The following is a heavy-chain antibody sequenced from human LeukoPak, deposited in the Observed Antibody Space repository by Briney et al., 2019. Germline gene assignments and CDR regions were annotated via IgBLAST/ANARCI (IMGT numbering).Heavy chain of an antibody. CDR2: INPNSGGT. Sequence: GASVKVSCKASGYTFTGYYMHWVRQAPGQGLEWMGWINPNSGGTNYAQKFQGRVTMTRDTSISTAYMELSRLRSDDTAVYYCALTDTTEEYYYYYMDVWGKGTTVTVSS. D-gene: IGHD5-18*01. V-gene: IGHV1-2*02. CDR3: ALTDTTEEYYYYYMDV. CDR1: GYTFTGYY. J-gene: IGHJ6*03.